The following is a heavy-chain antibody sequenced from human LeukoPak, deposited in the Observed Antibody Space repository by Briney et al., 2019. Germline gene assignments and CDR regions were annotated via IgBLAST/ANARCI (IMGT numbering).Heavy chain of an antibody. V-gene: IGHV1-2*02. J-gene: IGHJ5*02. CDR1: GYTFNGYY. CDR3: ARASGYYASSGYYYDWFDP. CDR2: INPNNGGT. Sequence: ASVKVSCKVSGYTFNGYYMHWVRQAPGQGLEWMGWINPNNGGTNHAQKFQGRVTMTRDTSISTAYMELSRLRSDDTAVYYCARASGYYASSGYYYDWFDPWGQGTLVTVSS. D-gene: IGHD3-22*01.